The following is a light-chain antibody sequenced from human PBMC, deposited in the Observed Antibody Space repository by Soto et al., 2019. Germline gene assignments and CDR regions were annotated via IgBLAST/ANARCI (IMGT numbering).Light chain of an antibody. CDR3: MQALQTPRT. J-gene: IGKJ3*01. CDR1: QSLLHSNGYNY. Sequence: DIVMTQSPLSLPVTPGEPAPISCRSSQSLLHSNGYNYLDWYLQKPGQSPQLLIYLGSNRASGVPDRVSGSGSGTDFTLKISRVEAEDVGVYYCMQALQTPRTFGPGTKVDIK. CDR2: LGS. V-gene: IGKV2-28*01.